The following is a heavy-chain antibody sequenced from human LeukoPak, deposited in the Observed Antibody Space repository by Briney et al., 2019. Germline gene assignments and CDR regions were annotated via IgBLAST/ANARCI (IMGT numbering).Heavy chain of an antibody. V-gene: IGHV4-39*07. CDR3: ARGRYYDSSGYPWGYYYMDV. D-gene: IGHD3-22*01. J-gene: IGHJ6*03. Sequence: KTSETLSLTCTVSGGSISSSSYYWGWIRQPPGKGLEWIGSIYYSGSTYYNPSLKSRVTISVDTSKNQFSLKLSSVTAADTAVYYCARGRYYDSSGYPWGYYYMDVWGKGTTVTISS. CDR1: GGSISSSSYY. CDR2: IYYSGST.